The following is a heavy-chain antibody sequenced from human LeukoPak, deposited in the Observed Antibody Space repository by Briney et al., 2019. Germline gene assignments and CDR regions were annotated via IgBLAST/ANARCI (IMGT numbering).Heavy chain of an antibody. D-gene: IGHD3-22*01. Sequence: SETLSLTCTVSGGSISSYYWSWIRQPPGKGLEWIGYIYYSGSTNYNPSLKSRVTISVDTSKNQFSLKLSSVTAADTAVYYCARTYYYDSSGPIHAFDIWGQGTMVTVSS. CDR3: ARTYYYDSSGPIHAFDI. CDR1: GGSISSYY. CDR2: IYYSGST. V-gene: IGHV4-59*01. J-gene: IGHJ3*02.